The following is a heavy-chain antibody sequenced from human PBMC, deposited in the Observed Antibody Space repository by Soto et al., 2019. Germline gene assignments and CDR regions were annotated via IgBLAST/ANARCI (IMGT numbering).Heavy chain of an antibody. V-gene: IGHV4-4*02. CDR1: GGSIRSNNW. CDR2: IFHSGST. J-gene: IGHJ4*02. Sequence: QVQLQESGPGLVKPSGTLSLTCAVSGGSIRSNNWWSWVRQPPGKGLEWIGEIFHSGSTHYNPSLKTRVTISVDQSKNQFSLKLSSVTAADTAVFYCARVYSGSYSDYWGQVTLVTVSS. D-gene: IGHD1-26*01. CDR3: ARVYSGSYSDY.